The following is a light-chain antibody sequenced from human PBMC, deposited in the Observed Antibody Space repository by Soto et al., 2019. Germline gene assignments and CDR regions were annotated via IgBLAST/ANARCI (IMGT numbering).Light chain of an antibody. J-gene: IGKJ5*01. CDR3: QQYGISPLT. CDR2: GAS. Sequence: EIVMTQCPANLSESPGERATLSCKASQSVSNNLAWYQQKPGQAPRLLIYGASTMAIGIPARFSGSGSGTHFTFTITRLEPEDIAVYFCQQYGISPLTFGQGTRLEI. CDR1: QSVSNN. V-gene: IGKV3-15*01.